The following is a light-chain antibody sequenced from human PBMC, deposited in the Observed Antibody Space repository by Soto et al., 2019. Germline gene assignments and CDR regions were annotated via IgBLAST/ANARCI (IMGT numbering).Light chain of an antibody. Sequence: VLTQPPSVSGAPGQRVTISCTGSSSNIGAGYDVHWYQQLPGTAPKLLIYGNSNRPSGVPDRFSGSKSGTSASLAITGLQAEDEADYYCAAWDNSLSGPVFGGGTKVTVL. J-gene: IGLJ3*02. V-gene: IGLV1-40*01. CDR1: SSNIGAGYD. CDR3: AAWDNSLSGPV. CDR2: GNS.